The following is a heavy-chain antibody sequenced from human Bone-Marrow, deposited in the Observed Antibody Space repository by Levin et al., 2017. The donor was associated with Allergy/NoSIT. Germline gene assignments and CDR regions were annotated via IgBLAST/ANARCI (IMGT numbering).Heavy chain of an antibody. CDR2: ISFDGSNK. J-gene: IGHJ6*02. Sequence: SCAPSGFLFSTYAMHWVRQAPGKGLEWVAVISFDGSNKDHADSVKGRFTISRDNSQNTLLLQMNSLRAEDTAVYYCARDLTLNSYYYYGMDVWGQGTTVTVSS. CDR3: ARDLTLNSYYYYGMDV. D-gene: IGHD3-16*01. CDR1: GFLFSTYA. V-gene: IGHV3-30*04.